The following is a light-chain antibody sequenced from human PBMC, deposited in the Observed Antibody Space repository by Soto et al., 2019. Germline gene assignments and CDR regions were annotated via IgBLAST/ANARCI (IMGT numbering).Light chain of an antibody. V-gene: IGKV4-1*01. J-gene: IGKJ1*01. CDR1: QSVLYRSNNKNY. CDR3: QQYYSPWT. CDR2: WAS. Sequence: DIVMTQSPDSLAVSLGERATINRKSSQSVLYRSNNKNYLAWYQQKPGQPPKLLIYWASTRESGVPDRFSGSGSGTDFTLTISSLQAEDVAVYYCQQYYSPWTFGQGTKVEIK.